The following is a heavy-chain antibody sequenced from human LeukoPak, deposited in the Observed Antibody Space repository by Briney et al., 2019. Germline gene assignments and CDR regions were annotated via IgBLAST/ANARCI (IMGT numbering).Heavy chain of an antibody. Sequence: ASVTVSCKVSGHTLTELSMHWVRQAPGKGLEWMGGFDPEDGETIYAQKFQGRVTMTEDTSTDTAYMELSSLRSEDTAVYYCATPTYGSGSYLDYWGQGTLVTVSS. CDR3: ATPTYGSGSYLDY. D-gene: IGHD3-10*01. CDR1: GHTLTELS. J-gene: IGHJ4*02. V-gene: IGHV1-24*01. CDR2: FDPEDGET.